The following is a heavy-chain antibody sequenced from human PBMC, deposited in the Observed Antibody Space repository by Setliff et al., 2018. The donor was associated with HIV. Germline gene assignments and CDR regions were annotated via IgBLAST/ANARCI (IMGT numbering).Heavy chain of an antibody. CDR3: AKDKGYNWNCPLDY. D-gene: IGHD1-7*01. CDR2: ISWNSGSI. Sequence: HPGGSLRLSCAASGFTFDDYAMHWVRQAPGKGLEWVSGISWNSGSIGYADSVKGRFTISRDNAKNSLYLQMNSLRAEDTALYYCAKDKGYNWNCPLDYWGQGTLVTVSS. J-gene: IGHJ4*02. V-gene: IGHV3-9*01. CDR1: GFTFDDYA.